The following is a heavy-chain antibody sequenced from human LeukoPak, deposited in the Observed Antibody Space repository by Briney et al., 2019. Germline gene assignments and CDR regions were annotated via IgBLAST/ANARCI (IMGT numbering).Heavy chain of an antibody. J-gene: IGHJ4*02. Sequence: PSQTLSLTCTVPGGSISSGGYYWSWLRQHPGKGLEWIGYIYYSGSTYYNPSLKSRVTISVDTSKNQFSLKLSSVTAADTAVYYCASGPPQVVTAYWGQGTLVTVSS. CDR1: GGSISSGGYY. CDR3: ASGPPQVVTAY. CDR2: IYYSGST. D-gene: IGHD2-21*02. V-gene: IGHV4-31*03.